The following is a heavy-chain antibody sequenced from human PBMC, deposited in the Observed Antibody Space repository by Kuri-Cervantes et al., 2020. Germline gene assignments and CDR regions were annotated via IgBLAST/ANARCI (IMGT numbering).Heavy chain of an antibody. D-gene: IGHD2-8*01. CDR3: AKDRAGVLDY. J-gene: IGHJ4*02. CDR1: GFTFSSYA. CDR2: ISWNSGSI. Sequence: GGSLRLSCAASGFTFSSYAMSWVRQAPGKGLEWVSGISWNSGSIGYADSVKGRFTISRDNAKNSLYLQMNSLRAEDTALYYCAKDRAGVLDYWGQGTLVTVSS. V-gene: IGHV3-9*01.